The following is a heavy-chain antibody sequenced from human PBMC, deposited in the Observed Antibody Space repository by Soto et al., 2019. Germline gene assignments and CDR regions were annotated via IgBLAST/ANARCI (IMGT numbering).Heavy chain of an antibody. CDR3: AVIPTAIPPYYYGMGV. V-gene: IGHV1-18*01. CDR2: ISAFNGNT. CDR1: GYTFTSYA. J-gene: IGHJ6*02. Sequence: ASVKVSCKASGYTFTSYAISWVRQAPGQGLEWMGWISAFNGNTNCAHKLQGRVTMTTDTPTNTAYMELRSLRSDDTAVYYCAVIPTAIPPYYYGMGVWGQGTTVTVSS. D-gene: IGHD2-21*02.